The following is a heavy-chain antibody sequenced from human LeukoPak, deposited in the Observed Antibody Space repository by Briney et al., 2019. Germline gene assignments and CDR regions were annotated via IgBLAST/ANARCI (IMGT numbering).Heavy chain of an antibody. D-gene: IGHD3-22*01. CDR3: ARHRDSREPRVFDY. CDR2: IYYSGST. V-gene: IGHV4-39*01. Sequence: SETLSLTCTVSGGSISSSSYYWGWIRQPPGKGLEWIGSIYYSGSTYYNPSLKSRVTMSVDTSKNQFSLKLSPVTAADTAVYYCARHRDSREPRVFDYWGQGTLVTVSS. J-gene: IGHJ4*02. CDR1: GGSISSSSYY.